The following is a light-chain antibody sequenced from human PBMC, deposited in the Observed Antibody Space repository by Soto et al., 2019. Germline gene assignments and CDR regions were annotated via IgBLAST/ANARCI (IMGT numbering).Light chain of an antibody. CDR3: CSYAGPTIFVV. CDR2: EDT. CDR1: SSDIGSYNR. J-gene: IGLJ2*01. V-gene: IGLV2-23*02. Sequence: QSVLTQPASVSGSPGQSITISCTGTSSDIGSYNRVSWYQRHPGKAPKLMIYEDTQRPSRVSNRFSGSKSGNTASLTITGLQAEDEADYYCCSYAGPTIFVVFGGGTKVTVL.